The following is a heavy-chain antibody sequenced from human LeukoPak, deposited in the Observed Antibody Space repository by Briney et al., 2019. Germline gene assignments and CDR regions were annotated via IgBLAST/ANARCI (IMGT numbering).Heavy chain of an antibody. CDR2: IYYSGST. V-gene: IGHV4-61*08. D-gene: IGHD3-3*01. Sequence: SETLSLTCTVSGGSISSGGYYWSWIRQHPGKGLEWIGYIYYSGSTNYNPSLKSRVTISVDTSKNQFSLKLSSVTAADTAVYYCARVAIFGVVYWFDPWGQGTLVTVSS. J-gene: IGHJ5*02. CDR3: ARVAIFGVVYWFDP. CDR1: GGSISSGGYY.